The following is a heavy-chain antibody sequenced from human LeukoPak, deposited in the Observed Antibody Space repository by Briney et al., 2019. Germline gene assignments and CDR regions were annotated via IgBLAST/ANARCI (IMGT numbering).Heavy chain of an antibody. D-gene: IGHD5-24*01. CDR3: ARATGDLEMATRKKRTDAFDI. CDR1: GYTFTSYA. CDR2: INTNTGNP. Sequence: GASVKVSCKASGYTFTSYAMNWVRQAPGQRLEWMGWINTNTGNPTYAQGFTGRFVFFLDTSVSTVYLQISSLKAEDTAVYYCARATGDLEMATRKKRTDAFDIWGQGTMVTVSS. J-gene: IGHJ3*02. V-gene: IGHV7-4-1*02.